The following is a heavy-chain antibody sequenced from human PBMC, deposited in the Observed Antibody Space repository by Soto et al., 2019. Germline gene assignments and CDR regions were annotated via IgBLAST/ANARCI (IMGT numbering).Heavy chain of an antibody. D-gene: IGHD2-2*01. J-gene: IGHJ6*02. CDR2: INPSGGST. V-gene: IGHV1-46*01. CDR1: GYTFTSYY. CDR3: ARDRGICSSTSCYYYYYYGMDV. Sequence: ASVKVSCKASGYTFTSYYMHWVRQAPGQGLEWMGIINPSGGSTSHAQKFQGRVTMTRDTSTSTVYMELSSLRSEDTAVYYCARDRGICSSTSCYYYYYYGMDVWGQGTTVTVSS.